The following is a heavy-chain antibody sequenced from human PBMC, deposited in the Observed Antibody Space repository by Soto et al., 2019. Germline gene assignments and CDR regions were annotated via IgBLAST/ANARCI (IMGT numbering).Heavy chain of an antibody. CDR2: IYYSGST. V-gene: IGHV4-31*03. Sequence: SETLSLTCTFSGGSISSGGYYWSWIRQHPGKGLEWIGYIYYSGSTYYNPSLKSRVTISVDTSKNQFSLKLSSVTAADTAVYYCARAYYDFWSGYSRRDMDVWGKGTTVTVSS. D-gene: IGHD3-3*01. CDR1: GGSISSGGYY. CDR3: ARAYYDFWSGYSRRDMDV. J-gene: IGHJ6*03.